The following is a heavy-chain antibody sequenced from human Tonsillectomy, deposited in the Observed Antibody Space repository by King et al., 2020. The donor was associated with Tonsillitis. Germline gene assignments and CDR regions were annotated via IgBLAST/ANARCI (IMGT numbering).Heavy chain of an antibody. D-gene: IGHD6-6*01. J-gene: IGHJ4*02. V-gene: IGHV3-23*04. CDR1: VFAFTDCD. CDR2: IISGGST. CDR3: ATLITARLDY. Sequence: VQLVESGGNLVQPGGSLTLSCAHSVFAFTDCDINWVRQAPGKGLEWVSGIISGGSTYYADSVKGRFTISSDNSKNTLYLQMKSLRAEDTAVYYCATLITARLDYWGQGTLVTVSS.